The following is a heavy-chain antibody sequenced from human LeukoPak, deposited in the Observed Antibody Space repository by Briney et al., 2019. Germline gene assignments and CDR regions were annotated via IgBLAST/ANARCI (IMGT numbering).Heavy chain of an antibody. V-gene: IGHV1-24*01. CDR1: GYTLTELS. Sequence: ASVKVSCKVSGYTLTELSMHLVRQAPGKGLEWMGGFDPEDGETIYAQKFQGRVTMTEDTSTDTAYMELSSLRSEDTAVYYCATTLLYCSSTSCYLPFDYWGQGTLVTVSS. CDR3: ATTLLYCSSTSCYLPFDY. J-gene: IGHJ4*02. CDR2: FDPEDGET. D-gene: IGHD2-2*01.